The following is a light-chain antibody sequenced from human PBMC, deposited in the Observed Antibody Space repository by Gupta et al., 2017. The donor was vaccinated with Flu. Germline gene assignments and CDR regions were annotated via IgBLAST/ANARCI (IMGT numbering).Light chain of an antibody. Sequence: TSSDVGSYNRVSWYQQPPGTAPKLMIYEVSNRPSGVPDRFSGPKSGNTASLTISGLQAEDEADYYCSLYTSSSTYVFGTGTKVTVL. J-gene: IGLJ1*01. V-gene: IGLV2-18*01. CDR2: EVS. CDR1: SSDVGSYNR. CDR3: SLYTSSSTYV.